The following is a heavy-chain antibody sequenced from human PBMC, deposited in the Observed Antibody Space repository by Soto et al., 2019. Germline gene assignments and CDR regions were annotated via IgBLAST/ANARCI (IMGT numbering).Heavy chain of an antibody. V-gene: IGHV4-61*01. J-gene: IGHJ6*02. Sequence: QVQLQESGPGLVKPSETLSLTCTVSGGSVSSGSYYWSWIRQPPGKGLEWIGYIYYSASTNYNPSRKSRVAISVDTSKNQFSLKLSSVTAADTAVYYCARELLGGASPRYYYYYGMDVWGQGTTVTVSS. CDR3: ARELLGGASPRYYYYYGMDV. CDR2: IYYSAST. D-gene: IGHD1-26*01. CDR1: GGSVSSGSYY.